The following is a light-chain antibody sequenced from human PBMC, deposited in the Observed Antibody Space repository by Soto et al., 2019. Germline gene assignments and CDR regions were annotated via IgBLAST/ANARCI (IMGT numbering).Light chain of an antibody. CDR1: QSISSY. V-gene: IGKV3-11*01. J-gene: IGKJ1*01. CDR3: QQRGT. CDR2: GAS. Sequence: EIVLTQSPATLSLSPGERATLSCRASQSISSYLAWYRQRPGQAPRLLIYGASKRATGIPARFSGSGSGTDFTLTISSLEPEDFAVYYCQQRGTFGQGTKV.